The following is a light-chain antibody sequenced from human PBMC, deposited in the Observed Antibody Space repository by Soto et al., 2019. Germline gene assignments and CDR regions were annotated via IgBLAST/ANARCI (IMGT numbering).Light chain of an antibody. CDR1: QSLVYRDGNTY. V-gene: IGKV2-30*01. J-gene: IGKJ2*03. Sequence: VVLTQSPLSLPVTLGQPASISCRSSQSLVYRDGNTYLNWFQQRPGQSPRRVIYKVSDRDSGGPDRFSGSGSGTDFTLKISRVEAEDVGDYYCMQGTHWPPYSFGQGTKLEIK. CDR2: KVS. CDR3: MQGTHWPPYS.